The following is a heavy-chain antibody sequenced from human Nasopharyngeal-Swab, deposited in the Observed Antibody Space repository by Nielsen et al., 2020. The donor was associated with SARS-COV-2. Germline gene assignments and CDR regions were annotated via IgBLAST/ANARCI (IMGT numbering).Heavy chain of an antibody. CDR3: ARDPSGYDSDY. V-gene: IGHV1-2*06. Sequence: ASVKVSCKASGYTFTGYYTHWVRQAPGQGLEWMGRINPNSGGTNYAQKFQGRVTMTRDTSISTAYMELSRLRSDDTAVYYCARDPSGYDSDYWGQGTLVTVSS. CDR2: INPNSGGT. CDR1: GYTFTGYY. J-gene: IGHJ4*02. D-gene: IGHD5-12*01.